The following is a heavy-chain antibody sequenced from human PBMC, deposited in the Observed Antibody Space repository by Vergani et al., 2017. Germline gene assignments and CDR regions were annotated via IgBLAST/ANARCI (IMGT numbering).Heavy chain of an antibody. Sequence: VQLVESGGGLVQPGGSLRLSCAASGFTFSSYGMHWVRQAPGKGLEWVAVIWYDGSNKYYADSVKGRFTISRDNSKNTLYLQMNSLRAEDTAVYYCAKDQTRITIFGVVAYGMDVWGQGTTVTVSS. D-gene: IGHD3-3*01. V-gene: IGHV3-33*06. J-gene: IGHJ6*02. CDR2: IWYDGSNK. CDR1: GFTFSSYG. CDR3: AKDQTRITIFGVVAYGMDV.